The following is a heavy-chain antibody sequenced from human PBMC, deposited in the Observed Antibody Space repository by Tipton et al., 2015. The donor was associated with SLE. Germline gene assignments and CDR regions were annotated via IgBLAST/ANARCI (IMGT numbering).Heavy chain of an antibody. D-gene: IGHD1-14*01. J-gene: IGHJ3*02. CDR1: GFTFSSYG. Sequence: SLRPSCAASGFTFSSYGMHWVRQAPGKGLEWVAFIRYDGSNKYYADSVKGRFTISRDNSKNTLYLQMSSLRAEDTAVYYCVKDDRDIWGQGTMVTVSS. CDR2: IRYDGSNK. CDR3: VKDDRDI. V-gene: IGHV3-30*02.